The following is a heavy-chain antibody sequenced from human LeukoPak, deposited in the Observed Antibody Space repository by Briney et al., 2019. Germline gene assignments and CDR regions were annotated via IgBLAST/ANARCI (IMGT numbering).Heavy chain of an antibody. D-gene: IGHD1-1*01. CDR1: GGSISSYY. Sequence: PSETLSLTRTVAGGSISSYYWSWIRQPPGKGLEWIGNIYTSGSTNYDPSLKSRVTISVDTSKNQFSLKLSSVTAADTAVYYCARLWRWNGFRDWGQGTLVTVSS. CDR2: IYTSGST. J-gene: IGHJ4*02. CDR3: ARLWRWNGFRD. V-gene: IGHV4-4*09.